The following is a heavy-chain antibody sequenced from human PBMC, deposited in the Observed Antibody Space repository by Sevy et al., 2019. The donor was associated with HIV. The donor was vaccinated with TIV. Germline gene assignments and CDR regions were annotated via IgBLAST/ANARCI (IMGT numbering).Heavy chain of an antibody. Sequence: SETLSLTCAVYGGSFSGYYWSWIRQPPGKGLEWIGEINHSGSTNYNPSLKSRVTISVDTSKNQFSLKLSSVTAADTAVYHCARGLGTMVRGAYLNWFDPWGQGTLVTVSS. CDR2: INHSGST. V-gene: IGHV4-34*01. J-gene: IGHJ5*02. CDR3: ARGLGTMVRGAYLNWFDP. CDR1: GGSFSGYY. D-gene: IGHD3-10*01.